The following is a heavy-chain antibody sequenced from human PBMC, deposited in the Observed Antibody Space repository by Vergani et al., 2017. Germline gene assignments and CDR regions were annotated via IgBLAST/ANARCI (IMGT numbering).Heavy chain of an antibody. D-gene: IGHD3-22*01. V-gene: IGHV4-34*01. CDR3: ARILYYYDSSGYLRNDAFDI. J-gene: IGHJ3*02. CDR2: INHSGST. Sequence: QVQLQQWGAGLLKPSETLSLTCAVYGGSFSGYYWSWIRQPPGKGLEWIGEINHSGSTNYNPSLKSRVTISVDTSKNQFSLKLSSVTAADTAVYYCARILYYYDSSGYLRNDAFDIWGQGTMVTVSS. CDR1: GGSFSGYY.